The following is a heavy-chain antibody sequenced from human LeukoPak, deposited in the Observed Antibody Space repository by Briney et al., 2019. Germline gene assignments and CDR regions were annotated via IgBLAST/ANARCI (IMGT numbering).Heavy chain of an antibody. CDR3: ARDREGFLEPDLVYYYYGMDV. CDR2: ISYDGSNK. V-gene: IGHV3-30-3*01. J-gene: IGHJ6*02. D-gene: IGHD3-3*01. Sequence: GGSLRLSCAASGFTFSSYAMHWVRQAPGKGLEWVAVISYDGSNKYYADSVKGRFTISRDNSKNTLYLQMSSLRAEDTAVYYCARDREGFLEPDLVYYYYGMDVWGQGTTVTVSS. CDR1: GFTFSSYA.